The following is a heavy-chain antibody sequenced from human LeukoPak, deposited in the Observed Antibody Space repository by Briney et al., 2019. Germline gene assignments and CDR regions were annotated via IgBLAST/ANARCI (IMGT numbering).Heavy chain of an antibody. CDR1: GYIFTSYN. V-gene: IGHV1-18*04. D-gene: IGHD3-10*01. Sequence: ASVKVSCKASGYIFTSYNMYWVRQATGQGLEWMGWMNPNNGNTNYAQKLQGRVTMTTDTSTNTAYMELRSLRSDDTAVYYCARVAPHRRLAVSGLIYFDYWGQGTLVTVSS. CDR2: MNPNNGNT. J-gene: IGHJ4*02. CDR3: ARVAPHRRLAVSGLIYFDY.